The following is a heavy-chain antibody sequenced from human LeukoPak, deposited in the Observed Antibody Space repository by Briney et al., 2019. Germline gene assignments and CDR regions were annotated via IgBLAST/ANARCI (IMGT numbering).Heavy chain of an antibody. CDR2: VQDGGFT. Sequence: PAETLSLTCTASGGSFISTSHYWGWVRQSPGTGLQWIGSVQDGGFTYYKPSLKSRATISLDTSKNLLSLNVTSVTAADAAVYYCARMILREGFYFDSWGQGTLVTVSS. D-gene: IGHD3/OR15-3a*01. CDR3: ARMILREGFYFDS. J-gene: IGHJ4*02. V-gene: IGHV4-39*01. CDR1: GGSFISTSHY.